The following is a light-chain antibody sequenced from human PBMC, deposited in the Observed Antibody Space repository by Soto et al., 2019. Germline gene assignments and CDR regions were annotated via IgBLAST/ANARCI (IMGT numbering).Light chain of an antibody. CDR2: GAS. Sequence: EIVLTQSPGTLSLSPGERATLSCRASQSVSSSYLAWYQQKPGQAPRLLIYGASSRATGIPDRFSGSGSGTDFTLTISRLEPEDFATYFCLQHNNYPPTFGQGTKVEI. V-gene: IGKV3-20*01. J-gene: IGKJ1*01. CDR1: QSVSSSY. CDR3: LQHNNYPPT.